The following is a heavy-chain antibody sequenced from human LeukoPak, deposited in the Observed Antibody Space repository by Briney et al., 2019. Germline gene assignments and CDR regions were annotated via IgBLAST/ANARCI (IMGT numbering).Heavy chain of an antibody. D-gene: IGHD4-17*01. CDR1: GFTFDDYA. Sequence: GRSPRLSCAASGFTFDDYAMHWVRQAPGKGLEWVSGISWNSGSIGYADSVKGRFTISRDNAKNSLYLQMNSLRAEDTALYYCAKGSYGDYLFPWFDPWGQGTLVTVSS. J-gene: IGHJ5*02. V-gene: IGHV3-9*01. CDR2: ISWNSGSI. CDR3: AKGSYGDYLFPWFDP.